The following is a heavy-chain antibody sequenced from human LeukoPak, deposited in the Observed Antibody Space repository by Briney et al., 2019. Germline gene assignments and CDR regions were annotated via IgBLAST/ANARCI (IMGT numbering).Heavy chain of an antibody. V-gene: IGHV3-23*01. Sequence: GGSLRLSCAASGFTFSSYAMSWVRQAPGKGLEWVSAISGSGGSTYYADSVKGPFTISRDNSKNTLYLQMNSLRAEDTAVYYCAKDLAQWLVRGYFDYWGQGTLVTVSS. J-gene: IGHJ4*02. CDR3: AKDLAQWLVRGYFDY. CDR2: ISGSGGST. CDR1: GFTFSSYA. D-gene: IGHD6-19*01.